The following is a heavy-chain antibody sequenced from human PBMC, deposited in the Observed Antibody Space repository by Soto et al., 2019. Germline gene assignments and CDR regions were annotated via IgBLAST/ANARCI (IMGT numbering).Heavy chain of an antibody. CDR1: GGSISSGDYY. CDR2: IYYSGST. Sequence: SETLSLTCTVSGGSISSGDYYWSWIRQPPGKGLEWIGYIYYSGSTYYNPSLKSRVTISVHTSTTQFSLKLSSVTAADTAVYYCARFGILQIYFDDWGQSTLVTVSS. CDR3: ARFGILQIYFDD. V-gene: IGHV4-30-4*01. J-gene: IGHJ4*02. D-gene: IGHD2-21*01.